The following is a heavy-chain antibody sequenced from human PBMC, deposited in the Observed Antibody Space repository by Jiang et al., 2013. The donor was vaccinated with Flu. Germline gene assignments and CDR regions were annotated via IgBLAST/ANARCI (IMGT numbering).Heavy chain of an antibody. V-gene: IGHV4-59*01. CDR1: GGSISNYY. J-gene: IGHJ3*02. Sequence: PGLVKPSETLSLTCTVSGGSISNYYWSWIRQPPGKGLEWIGYIYYSGITNYNPSLKSRVTISVATSKNQFSLKLSSVTAADTAVYYCAREAYGDTFDIWGQGTMVTVSS. CDR3: AREAYGDTFDI. CDR2: IYYSGIT. D-gene: IGHD4-17*01.